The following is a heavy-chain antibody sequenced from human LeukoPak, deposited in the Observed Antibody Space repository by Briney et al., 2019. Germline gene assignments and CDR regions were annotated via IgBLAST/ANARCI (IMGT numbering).Heavy chain of an antibody. CDR1: GFTFSIYT. V-gene: IGHV3-21*01. CDR3: ARDTIFGVARLSNWFDP. J-gene: IGHJ5*02. Sequence: PGGSLRLSCAASGFTFSIYTMNWVRQAPGKGLEWVSSISSSNSYIYYADSVKGRFTISRDNAKNSLYLQMNSLRAEDTAVYYCARDTIFGVARLSNWFDPWGQGTLVTVSS. CDR2: ISSSNSYI. D-gene: IGHD3-3*01.